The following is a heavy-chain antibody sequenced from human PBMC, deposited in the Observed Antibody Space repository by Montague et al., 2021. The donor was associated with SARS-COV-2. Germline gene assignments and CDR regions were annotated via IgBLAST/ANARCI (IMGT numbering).Heavy chain of an antibody. D-gene: IGHD2-15*01. CDR2: TNDNGRT. J-gene: IGHJ6*02. CDR3: ARGYCSGSGCYYYYGRDV. Sequence: SETLSLTCAVYGGSFSGYYWSWIRQPPGRGLGWVGETNDNGRTNYNPSPTVRVTISVDTSKNQFSLRLSSVTAAEAAVYYCARGYCSGSGCYYYYGRDVWGQGTTVTVAS. CDR1: GGSFSGYY. V-gene: IGHV4-34*01.